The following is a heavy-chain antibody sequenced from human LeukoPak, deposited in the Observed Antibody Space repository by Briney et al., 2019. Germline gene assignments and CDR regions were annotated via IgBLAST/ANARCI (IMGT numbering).Heavy chain of an antibody. CDR1: GGSFSGYY. V-gene: IGHV4-34*01. CDR2: INHSGST. CDR3: ARGPPLYSYGYQGALDI. J-gene: IGHJ3*02. Sequence: SETLSLTSAVDGGSFSGYYWSWIRQPRGKGLEWIGEINHSGSTNYNPSLKSRVTISVDTSKNQFSLKLSSVTAADTAVYYCARGPPLYSYGYQGALDIWGKGQWSPSLQ. D-gene: IGHD5-18*01.